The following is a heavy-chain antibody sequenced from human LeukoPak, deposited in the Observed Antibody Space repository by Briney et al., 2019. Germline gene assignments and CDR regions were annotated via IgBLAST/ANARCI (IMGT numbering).Heavy chain of an antibody. CDR1: GYSFTSYW. Sequence: GEPLEISCKGFGYSFTSYWIGWVRQMPGKGLEWMGIIYPGDSDTRYSPSFQGQVTISADKSISTTCLQRSSLKASDTAMYYCAGGEAAAGDYWGQGILVTVSS. D-gene: IGHD6-13*01. CDR2: IYPGDSDT. J-gene: IGHJ4*02. CDR3: AGGEAAAGDY. V-gene: IGHV5-51*01.